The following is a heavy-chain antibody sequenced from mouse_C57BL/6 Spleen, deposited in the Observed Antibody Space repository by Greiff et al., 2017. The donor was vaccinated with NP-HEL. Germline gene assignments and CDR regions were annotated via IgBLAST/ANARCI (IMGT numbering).Heavy chain of an antibody. J-gene: IGHJ4*01. CDR1: GYTFTGSW. CDR2: ILPGSGST. D-gene: IGHD2-5*01. CDR3: ARTDSNYEYFYYAMDY. V-gene: IGHV1-9*01. Sequence: VQLQQSGAELMKPGASVKLSCKATGYTFTGSWIEWVKQRPGHGLEWIGEILPGSGSTNYNEKFKGKATFTADTSSNTAYMQLSSLTTEDSAIYYCARTDSNYEYFYYAMDYWGQGTSVTVSS.